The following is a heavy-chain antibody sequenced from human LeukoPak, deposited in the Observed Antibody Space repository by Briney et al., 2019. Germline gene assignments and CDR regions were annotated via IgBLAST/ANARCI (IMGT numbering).Heavy chain of an antibody. CDR2: IYYSGST. CDR3: AREYRPRGYCGYDYVSFDY. J-gene: IGHJ4*02. CDR1: GGSISSGDYY. D-gene: IGHD5-12*01. V-gene: IGHV4-30-4*01. Sequence: SQTLSLTCTVSGGSISSGDYYWSWIRQPPGKGLEWIGYIYYSGSTYYNPSLKSRVTISVDTSKNQFSLKLSSVTAADTAVYYCAREYRPRGYCGYDYVSFDYWGQGTLVTVSS.